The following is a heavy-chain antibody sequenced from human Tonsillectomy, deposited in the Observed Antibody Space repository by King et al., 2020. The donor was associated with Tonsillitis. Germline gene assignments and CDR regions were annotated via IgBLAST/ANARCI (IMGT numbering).Heavy chain of an antibody. V-gene: IGHV3-23*04. CDR1: RFTFSSYA. Sequence: VQLVESGGGLVQPGGSLRLSCAASRFTFSSYAMSWVRQAPGKGLEWVSAISGNGGSTYYADSVKSRFTISRDNSKNTLYLQMNSLRAEDTAVYFCAKEFSTGTTLDYWGQGTLVTVTS. CDR2: ISGNGGST. CDR3: AKEFSTGTTLDY. D-gene: IGHD3-9*01. J-gene: IGHJ4*02.